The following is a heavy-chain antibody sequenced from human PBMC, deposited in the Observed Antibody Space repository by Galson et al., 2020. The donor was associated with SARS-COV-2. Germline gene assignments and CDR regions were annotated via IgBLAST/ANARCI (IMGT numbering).Heavy chain of an antibody. Sequence: LSLTCAASGFTFSDYYMSWIRQAPGQGLEWVSYISSSGSTIYYADSLKGRFTISRDNAKNSLYLQMNSLRAEDTAVYYCARVKGYCSSTSCYMSYMDVWGKGTTVTISS. CDR1: GFTFSDYY. CDR3: ARVKGYCSSTSCYMSYMDV. V-gene: IGHV3-11*04. CDR2: ISSSGSTI. J-gene: IGHJ6*03. D-gene: IGHD2-2*01.